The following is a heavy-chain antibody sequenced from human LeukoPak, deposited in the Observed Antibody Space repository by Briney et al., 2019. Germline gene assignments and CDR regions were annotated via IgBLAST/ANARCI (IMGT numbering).Heavy chain of an antibody. CDR1: VYTFTDYY. CDR3: ARGGPFWGGYYPFDF. V-gene: IGHV1-2*02. Sequence: GPSVKLSCKASVYTFTDYYIHWVRQAPGQGPVWMGWINSKTHNTKYAQKFQGRVTMTRDTSLSTAYLELSRLRSDDTAGYFCARGGPFWGGYYPFDFWGQGTLVTVSS. CDR2: INSKTHNT. D-gene: IGHD3-3*01. J-gene: IGHJ4*02.